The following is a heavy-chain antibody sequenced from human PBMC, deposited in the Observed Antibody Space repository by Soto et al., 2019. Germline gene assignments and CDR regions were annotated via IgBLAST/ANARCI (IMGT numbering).Heavy chain of an antibody. V-gene: IGHV3-15*01. CDR3: LSLDY. Sequence: EVQLVESGGGLVKPGGSLRLSCAASGFTFSNAWMSWVRQAPGKGLEWVGRIKSKTDGGTTDYAAPVKGRFTISRDDSKNTLALQIDRLKAEDTAVYYCLSLDYWGQGTLVTVSS. D-gene: IGHD3-3*02. CDR2: IKSKTDGGTT. J-gene: IGHJ4*02. CDR1: GFTFSNAW.